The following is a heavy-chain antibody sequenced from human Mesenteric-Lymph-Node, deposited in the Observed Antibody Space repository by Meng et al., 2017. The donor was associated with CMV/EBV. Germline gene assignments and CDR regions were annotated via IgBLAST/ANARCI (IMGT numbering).Heavy chain of an antibody. CDR3: ARDRSGRHFDY. CDR2: ISVYYGHT. CDR1: GYQFNNYG. Sequence: SCKASGYQFNNYGINWVRQAPGQGLEWMGWISVYYGHTNYTQNLQGRVTMTTDTFPNMAYMELRSLRSDDTAVYYCARDRSGRHFDYWGQGTLVTVSS. J-gene: IGHJ4*02. V-gene: IGHV1-18*04. D-gene: IGHD1-26*01.